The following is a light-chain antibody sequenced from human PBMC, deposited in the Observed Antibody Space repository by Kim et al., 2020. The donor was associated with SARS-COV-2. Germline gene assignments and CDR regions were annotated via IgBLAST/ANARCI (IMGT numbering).Light chain of an antibody. CDR3: HQHYNWPLT. V-gene: IGKV3-11*01. CDR1: QNILYT. J-gene: IGKJ4*01. CDR2: SAT. Sequence: FSPGDRAPLACRAIQNILYTLAWYQQKPGQAPRLVIYSATNRATGVPVRFSGSGSGTDFTLTISSLEPEDFAVYYCHQHYNWPLTFGGGTKVDIK.